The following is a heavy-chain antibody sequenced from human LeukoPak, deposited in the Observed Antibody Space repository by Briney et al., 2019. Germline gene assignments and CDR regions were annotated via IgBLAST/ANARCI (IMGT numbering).Heavy chain of an antibody. CDR3: AKVRVGTAHFDY. Sequence: GGSLRLSCAASGFTFSSYAMNWVRQAPGKGLEWVADTSYDEADKYYADSVKGRFTISRDNSKNTLYLQMNSLRPEDTAVYYCAKVRVGTAHFDYWGQGTLVTVSS. V-gene: IGHV3-30-3*01. CDR2: TSYDEADK. CDR1: GFTFSSYA. D-gene: IGHD2-15*01. J-gene: IGHJ4*02.